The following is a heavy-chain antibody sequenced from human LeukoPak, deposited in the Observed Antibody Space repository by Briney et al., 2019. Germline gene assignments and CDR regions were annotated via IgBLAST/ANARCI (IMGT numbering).Heavy chain of an antibody. V-gene: IGHV3-43D*03. CDR2: ISWDGGST. Sequence: GGSLRLSCAASGFTFDDYAMHWVRQAPGKGLEWVSLISWDGGSTYYADSVKGRFTISRDNSKNSLYLQMNSLRAEDTAVYCCARASGYSYGSRSSDFDYWGQGTLVTVSS. CDR1: GFTFDDYA. CDR3: ARASGYSYGSRSSDFDY. J-gene: IGHJ4*02. D-gene: IGHD5-18*01.